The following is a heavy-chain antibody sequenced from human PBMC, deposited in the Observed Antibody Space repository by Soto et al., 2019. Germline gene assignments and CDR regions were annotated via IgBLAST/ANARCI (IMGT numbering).Heavy chain of an antibody. D-gene: IGHD6-13*01. CDR2: IYYSGST. CDR3: ARQQYSSSWDYYYYYMDV. Sequence: PSETLSLTCTVSGGSISSYYWSWIRQPPGKGLEWIGYIYYSGSTNYNPSLKSRVTISVDTFKNQFSLKLSSVTAADTAVYYCARQQYSSSWDYYYYYMDVWGKGTTVTVSS. J-gene: IGHJ6*03. CDR1: GGSISSYY. V-gene: IGHV4-59*08.